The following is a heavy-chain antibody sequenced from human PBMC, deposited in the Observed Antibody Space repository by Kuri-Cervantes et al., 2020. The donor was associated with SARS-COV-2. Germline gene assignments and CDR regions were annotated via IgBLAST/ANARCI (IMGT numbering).Heavy chain of an antibody. J-gene: IGHJ6*02. CDR2: ISYDGSNK. CDR1: GFTFSSYG. D-gene: IGHD2-2*01. V-gene: IGHV3-30*03. CDR3: ARALTSGYYYYGMDV. Sequence: GGSLRLSCVASGFTFSSYGMHWVRQAPGKGLEWVAVISYDGSNKYYADSVKGRFTISRDNSKNTLYLQMNSLRAEDTAVYYCARALTSGYYYYGMDVWGQGTTVTVSS.